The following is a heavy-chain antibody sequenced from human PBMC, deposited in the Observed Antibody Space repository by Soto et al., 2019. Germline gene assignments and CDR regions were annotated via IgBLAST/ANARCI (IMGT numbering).Heavy chain of an antibody. D-gene: IGHD4-4*01. CDR2: ISGSGDTI. CDR3: ARDRQPSSYIGLDV. J-gene: IGHJ6*02. V-gene: IGHV3-11*01. Sequence: PGGSLRLSCEASGFTFSAHYMSWVRQAPGKGLEWVSHISGSGDTIYYADSVKGRFTISRDNAKNSLYLQMNSLRAEDTAVYHCARDRQPSSYIGLDVWGQGTTVTVSS. CDR1: GFTFSAHY.